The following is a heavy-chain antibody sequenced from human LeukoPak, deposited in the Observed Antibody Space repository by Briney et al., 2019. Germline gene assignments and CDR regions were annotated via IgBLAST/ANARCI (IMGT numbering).Heavy chain of an antibody. CDR3: AKDLSSGWYIFDY. CDR2: VTGSGGST. J-gene: IGHJ4*02. CDR1: GFTFSSYA. D-gene: IGHD6-19*01. Sequence: GGSLRLSCAASGFTFSSYAMNWVRQAPGKGLEWVSTVTGSGGSTYYADSVKGRFTISRDNSKNTLYLQMNSLGAKDTAVYYCAKDLSSGWYIFDYWGQGTLVTVSS. V-gene: IGHV3-23*01.